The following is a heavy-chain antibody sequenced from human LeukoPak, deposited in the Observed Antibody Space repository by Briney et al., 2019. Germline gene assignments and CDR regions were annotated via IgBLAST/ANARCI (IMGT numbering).Heavy chain of an antibody. Sequence: ASVKVSCKVSGYTLTELSMHWVRQAPGKGLEWMGGFDPEDGETIYAQKFQGRVTMTEDTSTDTAYMELSSLRSEDTAVYYCATVPSGSYGRYYYYGMDVWGQGTTVTVS. CDR1: GYTLTELS. CDR2: FDPEDGET. D-gene: IGHD1-26*01. J-gene: IGHJ6*02. CDR3: ATVPSGSYGRYYYYGMDV. V-gene: IGHV1-24*01.